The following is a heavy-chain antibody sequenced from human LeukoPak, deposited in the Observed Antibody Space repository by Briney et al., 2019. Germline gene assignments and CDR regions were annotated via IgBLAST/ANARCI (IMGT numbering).Heavy chain of an antibody. CDR2: IYYSGST. Sequence: ETLSLTCTVSGGSISSYYWSWIRQPPGKGLEWIGYIYYSGSTNYNPSLKSRVTISVDTSKNQFSLKLSSVTAADTAVYYCARASRLWNDPGMDVWGQGTTVTVSS. J-gene: IGHJ6*02. CDR1: GGSISSYY. D-gene: IGHD1-1*01. CDR3: ARASRLWNDPGMDV. V-gene: IGHV4-59*01.